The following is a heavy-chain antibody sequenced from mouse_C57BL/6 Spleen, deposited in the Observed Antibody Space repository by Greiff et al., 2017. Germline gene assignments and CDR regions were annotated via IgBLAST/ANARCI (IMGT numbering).Heavy chain of an antibody. CDR2: ISDGGSYT. Sequence: EVHLVESGGGLVKPGGSLKLSCAASGFTFSSYAMSWVRQTPEKRLEWVATISDGGSYTYYPDNVKGRFTISRDNAKNNLYLQMSHLKSEDTAMYYCARRERLTGIGFAYWGQGTLVTVSA. V-gene: IGHV5-4*01. D-gene: IGHD4-1*01. CDR3: ARRERLTGIGFAY. CDR1: GFTFSSYA. J-gene: IGHJ3*01.